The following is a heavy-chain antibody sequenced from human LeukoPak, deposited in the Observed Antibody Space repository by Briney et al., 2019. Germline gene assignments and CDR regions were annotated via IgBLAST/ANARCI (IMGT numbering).Heavy chain of an antibody. Sequence: SVKVSCKVSGYTLIELSMHWVRQAPGKGLEWMGGIIPIFGTANYAQKFQGRVTITADESTSTAYMELSSLRSEDTAVYYCALTFSSGWVDLYYYYYMDVWGKGTTVTVSS. CDR3: ALTFSSGWVDLYYYYYMDV. CDR2: IIPIFGTA. CDR1: GYTLIELS. V-gene: IGHV1-69*13. J-gene: IGHJ6*03. D-gene: IGHD6-19*01.